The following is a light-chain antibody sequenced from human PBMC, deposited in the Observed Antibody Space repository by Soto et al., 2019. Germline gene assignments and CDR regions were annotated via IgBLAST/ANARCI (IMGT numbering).Light chain of an antibody. CDR2: EVS. CDR3: SSHAGSNNLV. CDR1: NSDVGTYNY. Sequence: QSVLAQPPSAAGSPGQAVTNTCTGTNSDVGTYNYVYWYQHHPGKAPKFLIYEVSRRPFGVPDRFSGSKSGNTASLPVSGLQADDEADYYFSSHAGSNNLVFGGGTKVTVL. V-gene: IGLV2-8*01. J-gene: IGLJ3*02.